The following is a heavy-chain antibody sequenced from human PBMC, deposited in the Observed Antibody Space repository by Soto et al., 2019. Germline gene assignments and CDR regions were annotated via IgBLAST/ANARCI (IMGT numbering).Heavy chain of an antibody. V-gene: IGHV1-2*04. J-gene: IGHJ6*02. CDR2: INPNSGGT. D-gene: IGHD2-8*01. Sequence: ASVKVSFKASGYTFTDYYMHWVRQAPGQGLEWMGRINPNSGGTNYAQKFQGWVTMTRDTSISTAYMELSRLRSDDTAVYYCARDSPLCTNGVCYPANYYYYGMDVWGQGTTVTVSS. CDR3: ARDSPLCTNGVCYPANYYYYGMDV. CDR1: GYTFTDYY.